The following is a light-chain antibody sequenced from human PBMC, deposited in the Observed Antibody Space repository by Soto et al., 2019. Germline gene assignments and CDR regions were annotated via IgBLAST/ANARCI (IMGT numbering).Light chain of an antibody. Sequence: QSVLTQPPSTSGTPGQRVTISCSGSTSNIGSNTVSWYQQLPGTAPKLLIYGHNQRPPGVPDRFSGSKSGSSASLAISGLQSEDEADYYCGVWDDRLISYIFGAGTKLTVL. J-gene: IGLJ1*01. CDR1: TSNIGSNT. V-gene: IGLV1-44*01. CDR2: GHN. CDR3: GVWDDRLISYI.